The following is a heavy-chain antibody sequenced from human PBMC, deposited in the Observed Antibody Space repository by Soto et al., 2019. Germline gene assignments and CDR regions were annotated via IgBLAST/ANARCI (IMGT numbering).Heavy chain of an antibody. V-gene: IGHV3-30*03. CDR2: ISYDGSNK. D-gene: IGHD2-15*01. CDR1: GCTFSSYG. J-gene: IGHJ5*02. CDR3: ATVGDGYCSGGTCYSHNWFDP. Sequence: PVVPQRLSNTVSGCTFSSYGMHWVRQEQGKGLEWVAVISYDGSNKYYEDSVKGRFAISRDNSKNTLYLQMNSLRAEDTAVYYCATVGDGYCSGGTCYSHNWFDPWGQGTLVTGSS.